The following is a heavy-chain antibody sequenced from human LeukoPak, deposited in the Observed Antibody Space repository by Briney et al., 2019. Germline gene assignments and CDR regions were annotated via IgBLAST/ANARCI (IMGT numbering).Heavy chain of an antibody. CDR2: ISGSGGST. CDR1: GFTFSSYA. V-gene: IGHV3-23*01. CDR3: AKSRIDRAGTSGYFDY. D-gene: IGHD3-10*01. J-gene: IGHJ4*02. Sequence: PGGSLRLSCAASGFTFSSYAMSWVRQVPGKGLEWVSAISGSGGSTYYADSVKGRFTISRDNSKNTLYLQMNSLRAEDTAVYYCAKSRIDRAGTSGYFDYWGQGTLVTVSS.